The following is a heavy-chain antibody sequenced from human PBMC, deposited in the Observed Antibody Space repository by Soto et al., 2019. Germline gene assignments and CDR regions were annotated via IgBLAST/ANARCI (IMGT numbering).Heavy chain of an antibody. CDR1: GFTFSSYG. CDR2: ISYDGSNK. J-gene: IGHJ6*02. D-gene: IGHD3-3*01. CDR3: AKVPEEWLLYYYYGMDV. Sequence: GGSLRLSCAASGFTFSSYGMHWVRQAPGKGLEWVAVISYDGSNKYYADSVKGRFTISRDNSKNTLYLQMNSLRAEDTAVYYCAKVPEEWLLYYYYGMDVWGQGTTVTVSS. V-gene: IGHV3-30*18.